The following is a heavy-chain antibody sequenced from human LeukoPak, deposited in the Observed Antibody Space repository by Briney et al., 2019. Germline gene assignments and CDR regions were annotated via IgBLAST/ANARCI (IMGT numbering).Heavy chain of an antibody. J-gene: IGHJ4*02. CDR2: MYYSGTT. V-gene: IGHV4-39*01. Sequence: PSETLSLTCTVSGGSISNTNYHWGWIRQSPGKGLEWIGSMYYSGTTNYKPSLQSRVTISVDTSKNQFSLELSSVTAADTAVYYCARQGAVLYYFDYWGQGTLVTVSS. CDR1: GGSISNTNYH. CDR3: ARQGAVLYYFDY.